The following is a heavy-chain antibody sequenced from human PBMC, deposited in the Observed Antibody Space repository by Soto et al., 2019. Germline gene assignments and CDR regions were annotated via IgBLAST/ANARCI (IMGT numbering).Heavy chain of an antibody. V-gene: IGHV3-30*18. CDR1: GFTFSSYG. D-gene: IGHD3-3*01. Sequence: QVQLVESGGGVVQPGRSLRLSCAASGFTFSSYGMHWVRQAPGKGLEWVAVISYDGSNKYYADSVKCRFTISRDNSKNTLYLQMNSLRAEDTAVYYCAKDVLRFLEWLAFYGMDVWGQGTTVTVSS. J-gene: IGHJ6*02. CDR3: AKDVLRFLEWLAFYGMDV. CDR2: ISYDGSNK.